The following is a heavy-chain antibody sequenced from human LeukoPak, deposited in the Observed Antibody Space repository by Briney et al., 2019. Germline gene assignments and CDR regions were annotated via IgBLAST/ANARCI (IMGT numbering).Heavy chain of an antibody. V-gene: IGHV1-46*01. J-gene: IGHJ4*02. CDR2: INPSGGST. Sequence: ASVKVSCKASGYTFTSYYMHWVRQAPGQGLEWMGIINPSGGSTSYAQKFQGRDTMTRDMSTSTVYMELSSLRAEDTAVYYCARAGGGGATGYWGQGTLVTVSS. CDR3: ARAGGGGATGY. CDR1: GYTFTSYY. D-gene: IGHD1-26*01.